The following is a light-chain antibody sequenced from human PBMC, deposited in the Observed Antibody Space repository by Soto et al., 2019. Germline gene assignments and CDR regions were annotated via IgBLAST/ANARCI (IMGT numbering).Light chain of an antibody. CDR1: SSDVGGYNY. J-gene: IGLJ1*01. V-gene: IGLV2-14*01. CDR2: DVS. CDR3: SSYTSSSTLLYV. Sequence: QSALTQPASVSGSPGKSITISCTGTSSDVGGYNYVSWYQQHPGKAPKLMIYDVSNRPSGVSNRFSGSKSGNTASLTISGLQAEDEADYYCSSYTSSSTLLYVFGTGTKATVL.